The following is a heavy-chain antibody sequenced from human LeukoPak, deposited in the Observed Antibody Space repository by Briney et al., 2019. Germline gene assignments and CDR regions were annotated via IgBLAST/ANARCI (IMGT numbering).Heavy chain of an antibody. CDR1: GGSISSYY. J-gene: IGHJ6*02. CDR2: IYYSGST. D-gene: IGHD1-26*01. CDR3: ARGNGIVGATTADQTPYYYYYGMDV. Sequence: PSETLSLTCTVSGGSISSYYWSWIRQPPGKGLEWIGYIYYSGSTNYNPSLKSRVTISVDTSKNQFSLKLSSVTAADTAVYYCARGNGIVGATTADQTPYYYYYGMDVWGQGTTVTVSS. V-gene: IGHV4-59*01.